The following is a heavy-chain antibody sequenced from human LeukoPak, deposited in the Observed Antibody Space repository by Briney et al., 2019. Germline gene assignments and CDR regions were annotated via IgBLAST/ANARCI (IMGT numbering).Heavy chain of an antibody. V-gene: IGHV1-2*02. CDR3: AREIGPIQLHLWGSAFDY. CDR2: INPNSGDT. Sequence: ASVKVSCKASGYTFTAYYIHWVRQAPRHGLEWMGWINPNSGDTDYSQKFQGRVTMTRDTSISTAYMELSRLRSEDTAVYYCAREIGPIQLHLWGSAFDYWGQGTLVTVSS. J-gene: IGHJ4*02. CDR1: GYTFTAYY. D-gene: IGHD5-24*01.